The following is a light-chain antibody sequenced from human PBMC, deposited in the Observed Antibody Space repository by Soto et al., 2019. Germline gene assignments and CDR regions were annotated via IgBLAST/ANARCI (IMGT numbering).Light chain of an antibody. V-gene: IGKV3-15*01. CDR1: QSVSSN. CDR2: GAS. CDR3: QQYNNWPPPLT. J-gene: IGKJ4*01. Sequence: EIVMTQSPATLSVSPGERATLSCRASQSVSSNLAWYQQKPGQAPRLLIYGASTRATGIPARFSGSGSGSEFTLTISSLQSEDFAVYCCQQYNNWPPPLTFGGGTKVEIK.